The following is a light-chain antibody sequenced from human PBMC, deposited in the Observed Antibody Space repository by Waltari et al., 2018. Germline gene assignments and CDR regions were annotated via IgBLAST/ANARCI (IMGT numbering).Light chain of an antibody. CDR3: QQYGSSQFT. J-gene: IGKJ3*01. Sequence: EIVLTQSPGTLSLSPGDRATLSCRASQSVSSNYLAWYQQKPGQAPSLLIYGASSRATGIPDRFSGSGSGTDFTLTISRLEPEDFAVYYCQQYGSSQFTFGPGTKVDIK. CDR2: GAS. V-gene: IGKV3-20*01. CDR1: QSVSSNY.